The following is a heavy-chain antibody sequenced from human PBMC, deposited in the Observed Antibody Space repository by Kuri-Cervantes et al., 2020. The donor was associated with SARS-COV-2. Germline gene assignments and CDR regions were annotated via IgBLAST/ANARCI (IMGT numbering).Heavy chain of an antibody. V-gene: IGHV3-21*04. Sequence: GESLKISCAASGFTFSSYSMNWVRQAPGKGLEWVSSISSSSSYIYYADSVKGRFTISRDNAKNSLYLQMNSLRAEDTAVYYCARKQEEWFGEFPQYGMDVWGQGTTVTVSS. CDR2: ISSSSSYI. CDR3: ARKQEEWFGEFPQYGMDV. J-gene: IGHJ6*02. D-gene: IGHD3-10*01. CDR1: GFTFSSYS.